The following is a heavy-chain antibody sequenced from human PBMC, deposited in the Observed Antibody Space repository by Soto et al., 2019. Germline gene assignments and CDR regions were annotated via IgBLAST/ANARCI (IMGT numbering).Heavy chain of an antibody. CDR2: VYYSGST. V-gene: IGHV4-59*01. Sequence: QVQLQESGPGLVRPSETLSLTCSVSGGSISNYYWNWIRQPPGKGLEWIGYVYYSGSTHFHPSLKSRVTMSVDTSKNHFSRNLSSVTAADAAIYYCARAVNSGYPDTFDIWGQGTRVTVAS. J-gene: IGHJ3*02. D-gene: IGHD5-12*01. CDR3: ARAVNSGYPDTFDI. CDR1: GGSISNYY.